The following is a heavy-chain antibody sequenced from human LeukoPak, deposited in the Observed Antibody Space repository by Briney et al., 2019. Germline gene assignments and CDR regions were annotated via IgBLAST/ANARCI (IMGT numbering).Heavy chain of an antibody. CDR2: INHSGST. V-gene: IGHV4-34*01. CDR1: GGSFSGYY. CDR3: ARGGKRGYSYGSLYYFDY. Sequence: SETLSLTCAVYGGSFSGYYWSWIRQPPGKGLEWIGEINHSGSTNYNPSLKSRVTISVDTSKNQFSPKLSSVTAADTAVYYCARGGKRGYSYGSLYYFDYWGQGTLVTVSS. D-gene: IGHD5-18*01. J-gene: IGHJ4*02.